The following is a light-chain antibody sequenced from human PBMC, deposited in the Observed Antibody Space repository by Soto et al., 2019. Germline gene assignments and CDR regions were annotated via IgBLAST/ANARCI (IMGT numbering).Light chain of an antibody. Sequence: EIVLTQSLVTLSLTQGERATLSCRSSQIVSSSYLAWYQQKPGQAPRLLIYGASSRATGSPDRFSGSGSGTDFTLTISSLEPEDIAVYYWHQVSTTRSFGQVTKV. CDR1: QIVSSSY. J-gene: IGKJ1*01. CDR3: HQVSTTRS. V-gene: IGKV3-20*01. CDR2: GAS.